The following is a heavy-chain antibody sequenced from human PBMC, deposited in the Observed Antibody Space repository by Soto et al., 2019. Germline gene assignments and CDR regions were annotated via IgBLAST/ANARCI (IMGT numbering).Heavy chain of an antibody. J-gene: IGHJ6*02. CDR1: GGTFSDFA. D-gene: IGHD5-18*01. CDR3: GRDRIQLPLGKYSFHGKDG. V-gene: IGHV1-69*06. Sequence: QVQLVQSGAEMRKPGSSLRVSCKASGGTFSDFAFSWVRQAPGQGLEWMGGIVPRFGSPNYAQKFGGRVTVSADTSTSKVYMEVSRLRFCDPAVYFLGRDRIQLPLGKYSFHGKDGRGQGAPV. CDR2: IVPRFGSP.